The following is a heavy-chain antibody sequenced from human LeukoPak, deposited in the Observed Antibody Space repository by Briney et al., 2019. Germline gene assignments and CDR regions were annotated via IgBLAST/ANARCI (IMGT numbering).Heavy chain of an antibody. Sequence: PGGSLRLSCAASGSTFSSHTMNWVRQAPGKGLEWVSYISSTSSVIYYADSVKGRFTISRDNAKNSLYLQMNSLRAEDTAVYYCARAGVQQQLGGNIDYWGQGTLVTVSS. J-gene: IGHJ4*02. CDR3: ARAGVQQQLGGNIDY. CDR2: ISSTSSVI. V-gene: IGHV3-48*04. CDR1: GSTFSSHT. D-gene: IGHD6-13*01.